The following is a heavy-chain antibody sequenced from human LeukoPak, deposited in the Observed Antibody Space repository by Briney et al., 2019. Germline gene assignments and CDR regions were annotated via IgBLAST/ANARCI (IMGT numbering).Heavy chain of an antibody. CDR1: GFTFSSYW. Sequence: GSLRLSFAASGFTFSSYWMSWVRQAPGKGLEWVANIKQDGSEKYYVDSVKGRFTISRDNAKNSLYLQMNSLRAEDTAVYYCAILSSGYGEDDFDYWGQGTLVTVSS. CDR3: AILSSGYGEDDFDY. J-gene: IGHJ4*02. D-gene: IGHD5-12*01. V-gene: IGHV3-7*01. CDR2: IKQDGSEK.